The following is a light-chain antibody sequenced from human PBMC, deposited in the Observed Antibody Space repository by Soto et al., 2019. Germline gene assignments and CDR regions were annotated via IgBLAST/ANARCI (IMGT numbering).Light chain of an antibody. CDR3: QQYNDNWT. Sequence: DIQMTQSPSTLSASVGDRVTITCRASQSISSWLAWYQQKPGTAPKLLIYKASTLQTGVPSRFSGSGSGTEFALTISSLQTDDFAAYYCQQYNDNWTFGQGTKVE. CDR2: KAS. CDR1: QSISSW. V-gene: IGKV1-5*03. J-gene: IGKJ1*01.